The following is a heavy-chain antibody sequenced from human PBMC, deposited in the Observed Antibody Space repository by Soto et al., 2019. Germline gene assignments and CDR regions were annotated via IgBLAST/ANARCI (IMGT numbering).Heavy chain of an antibody. CDR2: IIWDGSNR. D-gene: IGHD3-3*01. CDR3: AKDISRGPTKNYDFWSGPDY. V-gene: IGHV3-43D*04. J-gene: IGHJ4*02. Sequence: GSLRLSCAASGXTFDEYAMHWVRQPPGKGLEWVSLIIWDGSNRYYADSVHCRFTISRDNSKYSLYLEMNSLRPEDTALYYCAKDISRGPTKNYDFWSGPDYWGQGTLGTVS. CDR1: GXTFDEYA.